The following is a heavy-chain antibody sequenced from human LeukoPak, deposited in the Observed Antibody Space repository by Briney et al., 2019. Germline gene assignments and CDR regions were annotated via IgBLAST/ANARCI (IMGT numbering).Heavy chain of an antibody. CDR2: INAGNGNT. Sequence: ASVKVSCKASGYTFTSYAMHWVRQAPGQRLEWMGWINAGNGNTKYSQEFQGRVTITRDTSASTAYMELSSLRSEDMAVYYCAREYGVAAAFGAFDIWGQGSMVTVSS. D-gene: IGHD6-13*01. J-gene: IGHJ3*02. V-gene: IGHV1-3*03. CDR3: AREYGVAAAFGAFDI. CDR1: GYTFTSYA.